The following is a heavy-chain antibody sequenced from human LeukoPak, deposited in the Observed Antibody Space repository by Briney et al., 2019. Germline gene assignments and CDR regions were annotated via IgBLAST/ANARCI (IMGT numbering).Heavy chain of an antibody. D-gene: IGHD3-10*01. CDR2: ISGSGGST. Sequence: PGGSLRLSCAASGFTFSSYAMSWVRQAPGKGLEWVSAISGSGGSTYYADSVKGRFTISRDNSKNTLYLQMNSLRAEDTAVYYCAKGQQFKLLWFGESPFNYYYYGMDVWGQGTTVTVSS. CDR1: GFTFSSYA. CDR3: AKGQQFKLLWFGESPFNYYYYGMDV. J-gene: IGHJ6*02. V-gene: IGHV3-23*01.